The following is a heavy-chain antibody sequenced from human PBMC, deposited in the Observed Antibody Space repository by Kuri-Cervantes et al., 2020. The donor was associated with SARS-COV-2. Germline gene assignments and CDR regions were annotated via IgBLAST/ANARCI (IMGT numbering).Heavy chain of an antibody. CDR2: IIPIFGTA. J-gene: IGHJ4*02. CDR1: GYIFTTCE. V-gene: IGHV1-69*13. Sequence: SVKVSCKASGYIFTTCEINWVRQAPGQGLEWMGGIIPIFGTANYAQKFQGRVTITADESTSTAYMELSSLRSEDTAVYYCARDASVRFGEVYFDYWGQGTLVTVSS. CDR3: ARDASVRFGEVYFDY. D-gene: IGHD3-10*01.